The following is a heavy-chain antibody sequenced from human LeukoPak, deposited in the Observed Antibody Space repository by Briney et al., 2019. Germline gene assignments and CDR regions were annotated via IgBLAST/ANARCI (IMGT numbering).Heavy chain of an antibody. CDR2: IYPSGTT. D-gene: IGHD3-10*02. J-gene: IGHJ6*03. CDR3: ARARVPGPGYYYYYMDV. CDR1: GYSISRGYY. Sequence: SETLSLTCTVSGYSISRGYYWGWMRQPPGKGLEWIGNIYPSGTTYYNPSLKSRVTISIDTSKNQFSLKLSSVTAADTAVYYCARARVPGPGYYYYYMDVWGKGTTVTISS. V-gene: IGHV4-38-2*02.